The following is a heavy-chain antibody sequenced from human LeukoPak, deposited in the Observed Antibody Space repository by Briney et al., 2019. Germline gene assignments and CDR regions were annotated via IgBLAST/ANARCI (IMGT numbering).Heavy chain of an antibody. D-gene: IGHD3-22*01. CDR2: ISSSGSTI. J-gene: IGHJ5*02. Sequence: GGSLRLSCAASGFTFSDYYMSWIRQAPGKGLEWVSYISSSGSTIYYADSVKGRFTISRDNDKNSLYLQMNSLRAEDTAVYYCAIDRYYYDSSAPFSPWGQGTLVTVSS. CDR1: GFTFSDYY. V-gene: IGHV3-11*01. CDR3: AIDRYYYDSSAPFSP.